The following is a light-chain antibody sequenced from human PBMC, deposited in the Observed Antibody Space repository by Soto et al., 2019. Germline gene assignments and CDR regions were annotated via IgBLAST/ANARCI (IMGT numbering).Light chain of an antibody. CDR1: SSDVGAYNF. V-gene: IGLV2-14*01. Sequence: QSVLTQPASVSGSPGQSITISCTGTSSDVGAYNFVSWYQHHPGRAPKLIIYEVTIRPSGVSNRFSGSKSGNTASLTISGLQAEDEADYYCSSYTPSAPYVFGSGTKVPAL. J-gene: IGLJ1*01. CDR2: EVT. CDR3: SSYTPSAPYV.